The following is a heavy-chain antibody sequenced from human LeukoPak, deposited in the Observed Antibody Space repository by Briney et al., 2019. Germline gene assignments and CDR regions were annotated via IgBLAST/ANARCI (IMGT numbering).Heavy chain of an antibody. Sequence: SVKVSCKASGGTFSSYAISWVRQAPGQGLEWMGRIIPILGIANYAQKFQGRVTITADKSTSTVYMELSSLRSEDTAVYYCARESSEYSSSICFDYWGQGTLVTVSS. J-gene: IGHJ4*02. CDR1: GGTFSSYA. D-gene: IGHD6-6*01. CDR3: ARESSEYSSSICFDY. V-gene: IGHV1-69*04. CDR2: IIPILGIA.